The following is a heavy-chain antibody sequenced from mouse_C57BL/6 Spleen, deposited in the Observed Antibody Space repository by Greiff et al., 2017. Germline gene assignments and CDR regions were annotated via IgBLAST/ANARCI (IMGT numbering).Heavy chain of an antibody. J-gene: IGHJ4*01. CDR1: GFTFSSYT. V-gene: IGHV5-9*01. Sequence: EVQRVESGGGLVKPGGSLKLSCAASGFTFSSYTMSWVRQTPEKRLEWVATISGGGGNTYYPDSVKGRFTISRDNAKNTLYLQMSSLRSEDTALYYCAREIYYYGSKSAMDYWGQGTSVTVSS. CDR2: ISGGGGNT. D-gene: IGHD1-1*01. CDR3: AREIYYYGSKSAMDY.